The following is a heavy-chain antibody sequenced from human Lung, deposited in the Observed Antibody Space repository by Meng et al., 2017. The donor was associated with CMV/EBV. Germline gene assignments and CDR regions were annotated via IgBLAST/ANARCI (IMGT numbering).Heavy chain of an antibody. Sequence: ASVKVSCKASGYTFTSYGISWVRQAPGQGLEWMGRISVNSGKTTYAQKVQGRINMTTDTSTSTAYMELRSLRSDDTAVYYCVRGGWSPGYWGQGTLVTVSS. J-gene: IGHJ4*02. CDR3: VRGGWSPGY. V-gene: IGHV1-18*01. CDR1: GYTFTSYG. CDR2: ISVNSGKT. D-gene: IGHD6-19*01.